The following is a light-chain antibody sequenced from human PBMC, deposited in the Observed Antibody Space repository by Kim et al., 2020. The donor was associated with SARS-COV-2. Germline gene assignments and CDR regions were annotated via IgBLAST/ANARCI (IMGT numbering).Light chain of an antibody. CDR3: SSYTNSNTLI. CDR1: SSDIGAYDY. CDR2: DVS. Sequence: GQSITISCTGTSSDIGAYDYVSWFQHPPGRAPKLLIFDVSERPSGVSIRFSGSKSVNTASLTISGLQADDEADYYCSSYTNSNTLIFGGGTQLTVL. J-gene: IGLJ2*01. V-gene: IGLV2-14*03.